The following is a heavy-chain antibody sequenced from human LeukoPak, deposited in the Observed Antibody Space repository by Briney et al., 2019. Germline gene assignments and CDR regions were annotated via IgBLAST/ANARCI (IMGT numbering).Heavy chain of an antibody. Sequence: ASVKVSCKASGYTFSSYDINWVRQAPGQGLEWMGWMNPDSSHTGSAQNFQGRLTMTGNTSIVTAYLELSSLTPEDTAVYYCTAGWDYWGQGTLVIVSS. CDR3: TAGWDY. CDR2: MNPDSSHT. CDR1: GYTFSSYD. V-gene: IGHV1-8*01. J-gene: IGHJ4*02.